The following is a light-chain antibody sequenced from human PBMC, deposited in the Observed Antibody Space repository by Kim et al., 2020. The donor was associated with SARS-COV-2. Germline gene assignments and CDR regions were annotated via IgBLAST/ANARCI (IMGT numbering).Light chain of an antibody. J-gene: IGLJ2*01. CDR2: DIS. CDR3: SSYTSSSPPGVV. CDR1: SSDVGGYIY. V-gene: IGLV2-14*03. Sequence: SLTISCTGTSSDVGGYIYVSWYQQHPGKAPKLMIYDISNRPSGVSNRFSGSKSGNTASLTISGLQAEDEADYYCSSYTSSSPPGVVFGGGTQLTVL.